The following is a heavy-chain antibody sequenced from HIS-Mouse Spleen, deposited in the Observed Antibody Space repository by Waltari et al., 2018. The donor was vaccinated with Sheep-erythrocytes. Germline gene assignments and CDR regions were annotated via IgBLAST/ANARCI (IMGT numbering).Heavy chain of an antibody. Sequence: QVQLVESGGGVVQPGRSLRLSCAASGFTFSSYGMHWVPQAPGKGLEWVAVISYDGSNKYYADSVKGRFTISRDNSKNTLYLQMNSLRAEDTAVYYCAKVRTVNYWYFDLWGRGTLVTVSS. CDR3: AKVRTVNYWYFDL. CDR1: GFTFSSYG. V-gene: IGHV3-30*18. CDR2: ISYDGSNK. J-gene: IGHJ2*01. D-gene: IGHD1-1*01.